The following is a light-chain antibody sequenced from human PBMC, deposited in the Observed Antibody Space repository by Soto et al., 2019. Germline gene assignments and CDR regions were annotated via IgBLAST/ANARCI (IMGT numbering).Light chain of an antibody. CDR2: AAS. CDR3: LQDYTYPWT. Sequence: IQMTQSPSSLSASVRDRVTITCRASQDIGNDLGWYQQKPGKAPNLLIYAASSLRSGVPSRFSGSGSGTHFTLTINSLPAEDSATYFCLQDYTYPWTFGQGTKVEIK. CDR1: QDIGND. J-gene: IGKJ1*01. V-gene: IGKV1-6*02.